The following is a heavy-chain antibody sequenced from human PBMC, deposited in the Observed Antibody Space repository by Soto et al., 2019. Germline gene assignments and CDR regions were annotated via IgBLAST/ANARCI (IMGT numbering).Heavy chain of an antibody. CDR3: ARDDSWGLDY. V-gene: IGHV3-74*01. J-gene: IGHJ4*02. D-gene: IGHD6-13*01. CDR2: TNGDGSST. Sequence: PGGSLRLSCAASGFTFSRYWMHWVRQPPGKGLVWVSRTNGDGSSTNYADSVKGRFTISRDNAKNTLYLQMNSLRAEDTAVYYCARDDSWGLDYWGQGTLVTVSS. CDR1: GFTFSRYW.